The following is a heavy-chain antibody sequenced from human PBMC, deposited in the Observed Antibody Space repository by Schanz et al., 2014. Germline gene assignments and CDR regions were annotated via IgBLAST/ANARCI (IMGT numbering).Heavy chain of an antibody. CDR1: GYTFTDYY. CDR3: AREDYLDSSGYSCGY. CDR2: INTHTGNP. V-gene: IGHV7-4-1*02. D-gene: IGHD3-22*01. J-gene: IGHJ4*02. Sequence: QVQLVQSGAEVKEPGASVKLSCKSSGYTFTDYYMQWVRQAPGQGLEWMGWINTHTGNPTYAQGFTGRFVFSLDTSVSTAYLQISSLKADDTAVYYCAREDYLDSSGYSCGYWGQGTLVTVSS.